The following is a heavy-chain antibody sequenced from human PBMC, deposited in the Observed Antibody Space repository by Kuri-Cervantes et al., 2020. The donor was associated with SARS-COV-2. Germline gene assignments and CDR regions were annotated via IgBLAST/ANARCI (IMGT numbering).Heavy chain of an antibody. CDR2: IYYSGST. J-gene: IGHJ6*02. CDR3: AREDIVVVPAAIGWYYYYGMDV. Sequence: GSLRLSCTVSGGSISSYYWSWIRQPPGKGLEWIGSIYYSGSTYYNPSLKSRVTISVDTSKNQFSLKLSSVTAADTAVYYCAREDIVVVPAAIGWYYYYGMDVWGQGTTVTISS. V-gene: IGHV4-59*05. CDR1: GGSISSYY. D-gene: IGHD2-2*01.